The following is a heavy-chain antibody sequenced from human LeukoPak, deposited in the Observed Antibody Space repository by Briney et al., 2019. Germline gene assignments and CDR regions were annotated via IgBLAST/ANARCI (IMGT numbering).Heavy chain of an antibody. J-gene: IGHJ4*02. Sequence: GGSLRLSCAASGFTFSNYGMSWVRQAPGKGLEWVANIKPDGSEKFYVDSGKGRFIISRDNAKNSLYLQMNSLRAEDTAMYYCARGKRNYGDLYYFDYWGQGTLVTVSS. CDR3: ARGKRNYGDLYYFDY. V-gene: IGHV3-7*01. CDR1: GFTFSNYG. D-gene: IGHD4-17*01. CDR2: IKPDGSEK.